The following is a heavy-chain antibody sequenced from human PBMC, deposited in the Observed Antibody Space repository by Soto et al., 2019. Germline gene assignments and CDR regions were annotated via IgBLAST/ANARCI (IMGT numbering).Heavy chain of an antibody. J-gene: IGHJ4*02. V-gene: IGHV1-2*02. Sequence: QVQLVQSGAEVVKPGASVTVSCKASGYTFTTYFLHWVRQAPGQGLEWLGWIFPGSGGTSYAQKFQGRVTLTRDSSINTAYMELSRLTSDDTGVYYCAREWQRGTDYWGQGALITVSS. CDR1: GYTFTTYF. D-gene: IGHD1-1*01. CDR2: IFPGSGGT. CDR3: AREWQRGTDY.